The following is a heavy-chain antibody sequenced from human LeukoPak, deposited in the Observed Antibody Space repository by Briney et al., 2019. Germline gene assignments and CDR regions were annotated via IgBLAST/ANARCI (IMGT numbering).Heavy chain of an antibody. CDR2: MNPNSGNT. CDR1: GYTFTSYD. D-gene: IGHD2-2*01. J-gene: IGHJ4*02. Sequence: ASVKVSCKASGYTFTSYDINWVRQATGQGLEWMGWMNPNSGNTGYAQRFQGRVTMTRDTSISTAYMELSSLRSDDTAVYYCARGGPLCSSASCYYYWGQGTLLTVSS. V-gene: IGHV1-8*01. CDR3: ARGGPLCSSASCYYY.